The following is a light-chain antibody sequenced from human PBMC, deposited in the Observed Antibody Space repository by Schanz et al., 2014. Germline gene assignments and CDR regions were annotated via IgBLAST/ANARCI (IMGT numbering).Light chain of an antibody. Sequence: AIRMTQSPSSLSASTGDRVTITCRASQGISSYLAWYQQKPGKVPKLLIYAASTLQSGVPSRFSGSGSGTDFTLTISRLQAEDVATYYCQQSYNNPLTFGGGTKVEIK. V-gene: IGKV1-8*01. J-gene: IGKJ4*01. CDR1: QGISSY. CDR2: AAS. CDR3: QQSYNNPLT.